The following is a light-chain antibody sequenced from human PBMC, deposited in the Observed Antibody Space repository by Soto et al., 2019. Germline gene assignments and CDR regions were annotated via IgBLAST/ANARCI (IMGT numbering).Light chain of an antibody. CDR3: QQYINLWT. V-gene: IGKV3-11*01. CDR2: DAS. Sequence: IVLTQSPATLSLSPGERATLSCRASQSVGSYLAWYQHKPGQAPRLLIFDASARAVDIPGRFSGSKSGTEFTLTISSLQPEDFAVYYCQQYINLWTFGQGTKVDIK. J-gene: IGKJ1*01. CDR1: QSVGSY.